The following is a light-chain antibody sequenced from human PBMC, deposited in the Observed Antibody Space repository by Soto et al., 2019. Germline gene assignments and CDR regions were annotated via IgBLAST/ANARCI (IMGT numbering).Light chain of an antibody. CDR2: AAS. CDR3: QQLNTYPLT. V-gene: IGKV1-9*01. Sequence: DIQLTQSPSFLSASVGGRVTITCRASQDINSYLAWYQQKPGKAPKLLIYAASTLQTGVPSRFSGSASATEFTLTINSLQPEDLAIYYCQQLNTYPLTFGGGTKVDSK. CDR1: QDINSY. J-gene: IGKJ4*01.